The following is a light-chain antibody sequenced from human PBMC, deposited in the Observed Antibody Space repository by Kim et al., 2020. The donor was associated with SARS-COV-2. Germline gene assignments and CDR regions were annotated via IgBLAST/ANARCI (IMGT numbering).Light chain of an antibody. CDR3: QQYYTTPWT. V-gene: IGKV4-1*01. CDR2: WAS. CDR1: QSVLYSSNNKNY. Sequence: DIVMTQSPDSLAVSLGERATINCKSSQSVLYSSNNKNYLAWYQLRPGQPPKLLIYWASTRESGVPNRFSGSGSGTDFTLTISTLQAEDVAVYYYQQYYTTPWTFGQGTKVEIK. J-gene: IGKJ1*01.